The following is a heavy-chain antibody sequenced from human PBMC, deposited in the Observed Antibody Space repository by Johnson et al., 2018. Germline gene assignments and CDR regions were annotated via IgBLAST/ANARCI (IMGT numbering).Heavy chain of an antibody. J-gene: IGHJ6*02. V-gene: IGHV3-NL1*01. CDR1: GFTFSSYG. D-gene: IGHD1-26*01. Sequence: QVQLVESGGGVVQPGRSLRLSCAASGFTFSSYGMHWVRQAPGKGLEWVAVIYSGGSTYYADSVKGRFTISRDISKNTLYLQMNSLRAEDTAVYYCARGIYSVSYYLTYYYYGMDVWGHGTTVTVSS. CDR2: IYSGGST. CDR3: ARGIYSVSYYLTYYYYGMDV.